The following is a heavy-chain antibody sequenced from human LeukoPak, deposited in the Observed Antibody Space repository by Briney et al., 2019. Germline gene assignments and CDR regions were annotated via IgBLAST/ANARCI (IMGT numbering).Heavy chain of an antibody. V-gene: IGHV4-59*01. J-gene: IGHJ4*02. CDR2: IYYSGST. D-gene: IGHD3-9*01. CDR3: ARHPAKVILRYFDY. Sequence: PSETLSLTCTVSGGSISSYYWSWIRQPPGKGLEWIGYIYYSGSTNYNPSLKSRVTISVDTSKNQFSLKLSSVTAADTAVYYCARHPAKVILRYFDYWGQGTLVTVSS. CDR1: GGSISSYY.